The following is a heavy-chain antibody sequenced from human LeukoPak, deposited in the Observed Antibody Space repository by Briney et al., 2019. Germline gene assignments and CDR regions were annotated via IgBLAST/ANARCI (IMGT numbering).Heavy chain of an antibody. D-gene: IGHD1-26*01. Sequence: ASVKVSCKASGGTFSSYAISWVRQAPGQGLEWMGGIIPIFGTANYAQKFQGRVTITADESTSTAYMELSSLRPEDTAVYYCARVSVGGGSYGFTGYYYMDVWGKGTTVTVSS. CDR2: IIPIFGTA. J-gene: IGHJ6*03. CDR1: GGTFSSYA. V-gene: IGHV1-69*13. CDR3: ARVSVGGGSYGFTGYYYMDV.